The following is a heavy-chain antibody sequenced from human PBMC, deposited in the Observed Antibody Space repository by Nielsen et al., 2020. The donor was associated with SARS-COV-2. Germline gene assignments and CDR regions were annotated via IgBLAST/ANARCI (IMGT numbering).Heavy chain of an antibody. V-gene: IGHV4-34*01. D-gene: IGHD4-23*01. CDR1: GGSFSGYY. Sequence: SETLSLTCAVYGGSFSGYYWSWIRQPPGKGLEWIGEINHSGSTNYNPSLKSRVTISVDTSKKQFSLKLSSVTAADTAVYYCARGTTVAFDDAFDIWGQGTMVTVSS. CDR3: ARGTTVAFDDAFDI. J-gene: IGHJ3*02. CDR2: INHSGST.